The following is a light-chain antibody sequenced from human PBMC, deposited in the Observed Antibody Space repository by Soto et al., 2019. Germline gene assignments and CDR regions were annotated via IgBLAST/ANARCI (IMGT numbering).Light chain of an antibody. J-gene: IGLJ1*01. CDR1: KSDIGAGYD. V-gene: IGLV1-40*01. Sequence: QSVLTQPPSVPGAPGQRVTISCTGSKSDIGAGYDVHWYQQFPGAAPKLLIYGNTNRPSGVPDRFSGSRSGTSASLAITGLQAEDEADYFCQSFDSSLSCYVFGTGTKVTVL. CDR2: GNT. CDR3: QSFDSSLSCYV.